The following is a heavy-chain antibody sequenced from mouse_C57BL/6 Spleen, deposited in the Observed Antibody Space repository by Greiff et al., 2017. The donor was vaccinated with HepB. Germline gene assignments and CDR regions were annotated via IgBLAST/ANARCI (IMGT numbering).Heavy chain of an antibody. CDR3: ARGGGIYYGNYDAMDY. Sequence: QVQLQQSGAELMKPGASVKLSCKATGYTFTGYWIEWVKQRPGHGLEWIGEILPGSGSTNYNEKFKGKATFTADTSSNTAYMQLSSLTTEDSAIYYCARGGGIYYGNYDAMDYWGQGTSVTVSS. D-gene: IGHD2-1*01. V-gene: IGHV1-9*01. J-gene: IGHJ4*01. CDR1: GYTFTGYW. CDR2: ILPGSGST.